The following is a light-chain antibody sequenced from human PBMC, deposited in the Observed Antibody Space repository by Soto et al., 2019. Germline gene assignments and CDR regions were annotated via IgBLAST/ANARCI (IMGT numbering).Light chain of an antibody. V-gene: IGKV1-9*01. Sequence: DIQLTQSPSFLSASVGDRVTIACRASQGISSYLAWYQQQPGKAPKLLIYAASTLQRGVPSRFSGSGSGTEFTLTISSLQPVDFATYYCQQLNSYPTFGGGTKVEIK. CDR3: QQLNSYPT. CDR2: AAS. J-gene: IGKJ4*01. CDR1: QGISSY.